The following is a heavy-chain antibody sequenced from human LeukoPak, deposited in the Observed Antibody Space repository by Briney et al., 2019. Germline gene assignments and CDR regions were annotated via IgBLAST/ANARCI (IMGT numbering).Heavy chain of an antibody. CDR3: ASTGGAIVVVPTPTRGDAFDI. CDR2: ISGSGGST. CDR1: GFSFSNYA. Sequence: PGGSLRLSCAASGFSFSNYAMSWVRQAPGKGLEWVSAISGSGGSTYYADSVKGRFTISRDNSKNTLYLQMNSLRAEDTAVYYCASTGGAIVVVPTPTRGDAFDIWGLGTMVTVSS. V-gene: IGHV3-23*01. J-gene: IGHJ3*02. D-gene: IGHD2-2*01.